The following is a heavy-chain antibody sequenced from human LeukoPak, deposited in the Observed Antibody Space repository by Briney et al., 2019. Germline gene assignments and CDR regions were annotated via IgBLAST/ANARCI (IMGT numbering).Heavy chain of an antibody. CDR2: ISSNSRIT. D-gene: IGHD6-6*01. J-gene: IGHJ4*02. V-gene: IGHV3-48*04. CDR1: GFTFSHYG. Sequence: GGSLRLSCAASGFTFSHYGMNWVRQTPGKGLEWVSYISSNSRITDYADSVKGRFTISRDNAKNSLYLQMNSLRAEDTALYYCARGVGSSSGYFDYWGQGTLVTVSS. CDR3: ARGVGSSSGYFDY.